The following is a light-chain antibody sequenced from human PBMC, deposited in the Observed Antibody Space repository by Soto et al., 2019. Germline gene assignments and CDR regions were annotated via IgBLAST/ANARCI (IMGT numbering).Light chain of an antibody. V-gene: IGKV3-20*01. CDR1: QSVSTTY. Sequence: EIVLTQSPGTLSLSPGERATLSCRASQSVSTTYLGLYQQKPGQAPRLLVYGTSRRATGIPDRFSGSGSGTDFTLTISSLEPEDFAVYYCQHYGSSPPMYTFGQGTKLEIK. CDR2: GTS. CDR3: QHYGSSPPMYT. J-gene: IGKJ2*01.